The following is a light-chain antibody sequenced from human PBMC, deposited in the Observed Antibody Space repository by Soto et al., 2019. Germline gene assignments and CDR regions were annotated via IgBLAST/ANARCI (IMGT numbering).Light chain of an antibody. Sequence: VLTQSPATLSLSPGESATLSCRANQSISSYLTWYQQKPGQTPRLLIYDTSTRATGVPARFSGSRSGPEFTLTINSLQSEDFAIYYCQPYNNWPLTFGGGTKVESK. V-gene: IGKV3-15*01. J-gene: IGKJ4*01. CDR3: QPYNNWPLT. CDR1: QSISSY. CDR2: DTS.